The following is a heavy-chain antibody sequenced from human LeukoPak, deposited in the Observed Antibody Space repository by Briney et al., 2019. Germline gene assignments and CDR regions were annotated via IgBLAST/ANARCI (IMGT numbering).Heavy chain of an antibody. CDR3: ARSRDGDYFDY. D-gene: IGHD5-24*01. CDR2: IYPGDSDT. CDR1: GSRFTSYW. Sequence: GESLKISCKGSGSRFTSYWIGWVRQMPGKGLEWMGIIYPGDSDTRYSPPFQGQVTISADKSTSTAYLQWSSLKASDTAMYYCARSRDGDYFDYWGQGTLVTVSS. V-gene: IGHV5-51*01. J-gene: IGHJ4*02.